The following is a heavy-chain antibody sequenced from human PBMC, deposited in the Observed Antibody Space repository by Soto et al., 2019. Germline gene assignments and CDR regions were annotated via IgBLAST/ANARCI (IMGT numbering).Heavy chain of an antibody. D-gene: IGHD3-10*01. J-gene: IGHJ6*03. CDR2: ISGSGGSK. CDR1: GFTFSSYA. CDR3: ADMVRGVNAYYYYYMDV. Sequence: EVQLLESGGGLVQPGGSLRLSCAASGFTFSSYAMSWVRQAPGKGLEWVSAISGSGGSKYYADSVKGRFTSYRDNSKNSLDLLMNSQRAEDTAVYYCADMVRGVNAYYYYYMDVWGKGTTVTVSS. V-gene: IGHV3-23*01.